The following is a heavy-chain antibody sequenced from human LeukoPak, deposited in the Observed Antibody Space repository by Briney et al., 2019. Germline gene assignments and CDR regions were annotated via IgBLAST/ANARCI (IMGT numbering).Heavy chain of an antibody. CDR1: GYSISSGYY. J-gene: IGHJ3*02. Sequence: SETLSLTCTVSGYSISSGYYWGWIRQPPGKGLEWIGSIYHSGSTYYNPSLKSRVTISVDTSKNQFSLKLSSVTAADTAVYYCAAPVVPVATGHGAFDIWGQGTMVTVSS. CDR2: IYHSGST. V-gene: IGHV4-38-2*02. D-gene: IGHD2-2*01. CDR3: AAPVVPVATGHGAFDI.